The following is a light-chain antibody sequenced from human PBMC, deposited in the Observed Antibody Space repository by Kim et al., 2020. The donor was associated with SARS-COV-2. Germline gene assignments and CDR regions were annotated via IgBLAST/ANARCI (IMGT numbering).Light chain of an antibody. Sequence: GASVKLTCTLSSGHSAHAIAWHQQQPKKGPRYLMKVNSDGSHSKGDGIPDRFSGSSSGAERYLTISSLQSEDEADYYCQTWGTGGVFGGGTKLTVL. V-gene: IGLV4-69*01. CDR1: SGHSAHA. CDR2: VNSDGSH. CDR3: QTWGTGGV. J-gene: IGLJ3*02.